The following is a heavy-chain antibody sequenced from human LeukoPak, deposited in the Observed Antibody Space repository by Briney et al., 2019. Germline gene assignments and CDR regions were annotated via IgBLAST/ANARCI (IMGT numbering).Heavy chain of an antibody. D-gene: IGHD3-16*01. CDR2: IYYSGST. CDR1: GGSISSYY. Sequence: SETLSLTCTVSGGSISSYYWSWIRQPPGKGLEWIGNIYYSGSTNDNPSLKTRVTISVDTSKNQFSLQLSSVTAADTAVYYCARANTNNDAFDIWGRGTLVTVSS. CDR3: ARANTNNDAFDI. V-gene: IGHV4-59*01. J-gene: IGHJ3*02.